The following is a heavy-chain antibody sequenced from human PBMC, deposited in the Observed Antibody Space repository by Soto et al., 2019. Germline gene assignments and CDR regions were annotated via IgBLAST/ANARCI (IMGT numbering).Heavy chain of an antibody. D-gene: IGHD6-19*01. CDR2: ISAYNGNT. CDR3: AREVAGVYYYYGMDV. CDR1: CYTFTSYG. J-gene: IGHJ6*02. V-gene: IGHV1-18*04. Sequence: ASVKVSCKASCYTFTSYGISWVRQAPGQGLEWMGWISAYNGNTNYAQKLQGRVTMTTDTSTSTAYMELRSLRSDDTAVYYCAREVAGVYYYYGMDVWGQGTTVTVSS.